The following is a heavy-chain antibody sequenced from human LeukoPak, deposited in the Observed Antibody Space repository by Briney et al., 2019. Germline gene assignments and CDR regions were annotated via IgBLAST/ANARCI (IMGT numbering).Heavy chain of an antibody. CDR1: GGSISSGSYY. D-gene: IGHD3-22*01. Sequence: SQTLSLTCTVSGGSISSGSYYWSWIRPPAGKGLEWIGRIYTSGSTNYNPSLKSRVTISVHTSKNQFSLKLSSVTAADTAVYYCARSSGHYFEYFHHWGQGTLVTVSS. CDR2: IYTSGST. V-gene: IGHV4-61*02. J-gene: IGHJ1*01. CDR3: ARSSGHYFEYFHH.